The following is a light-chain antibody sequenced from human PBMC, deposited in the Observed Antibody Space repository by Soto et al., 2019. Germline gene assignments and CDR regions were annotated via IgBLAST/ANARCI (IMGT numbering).Light chain of an antibody. CDR2: GAS. CDR3: QHYNDRPLT. J-gene: IGKJ4*01. Sequence: EIELTQSPATLSVSPGERATLSCRASQSVGSNLAWFQQKPGQAPRLLISGASTRATGIPARFSGSGSGTEFTLTISSLQSEDFAVYSCQHYNDRPLTFGGGTKVDIK. CDR1: QSVGSN. V-gene: IGKV3-15*01.